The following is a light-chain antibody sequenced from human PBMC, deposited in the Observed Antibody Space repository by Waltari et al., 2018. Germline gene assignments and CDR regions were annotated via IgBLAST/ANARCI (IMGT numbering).Light chain of an antibody. V-gene: IGKV4-1*01. CDR2: WAS. Sequence: SLLYNSNDENYFAWYQQKPGQPPELRFYWASNRHSGVPDRFSGSWCATDFTLTISGLQAEDVAVYYCQQYYSRRTFGQGTRVEIK. CDR1: SLLYNSNDENY. CDR3: QQYYSRRT. J-gene: IGKJ1*01.